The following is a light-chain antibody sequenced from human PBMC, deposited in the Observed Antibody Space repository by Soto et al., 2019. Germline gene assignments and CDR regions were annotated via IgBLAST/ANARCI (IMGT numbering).Light chain of an antibody. V-gene: IGKV1-39*01. CDR1: HNINTY. CDR2: AAS. Sequence: DIPSTQSRSSLSASVGDRFAITCRASHNINTYLNWYQQRPGKAPRLLIYAASSVQGGVPSRFSGSGSGTDFTLTISSLQPEDFATYYCQLSDSSLTFGQGTRLEIK. J-gene: IGKJ5*01. CDR3: QLSDSSLT.